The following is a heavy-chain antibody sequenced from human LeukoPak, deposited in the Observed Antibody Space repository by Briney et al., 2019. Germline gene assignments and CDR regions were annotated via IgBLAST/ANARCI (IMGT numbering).Heavy chain of an antibody. D-gene: IGHD3-3*02. CDR3: ASVSITSDY. Sequence: GGSLRLSCAASGFTFSNYVMHWVRQSPGKGLEWVAVISSDGSNQYYADSVKGRFTIPRDNTKNMLYLQMNSLRTEDSALFYCASVSITSDYWSQGTLVAVSS. V-gene: IGHV3-30*04. CDR2: ISSDGSNQ. J-gene: IGHJ4*02. CDR1: GFTFSNYV.